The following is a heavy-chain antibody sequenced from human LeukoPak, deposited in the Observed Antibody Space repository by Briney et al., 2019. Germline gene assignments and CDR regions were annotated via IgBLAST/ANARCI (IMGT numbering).Heavy chain of an antibody. J-gene: IGHJ4*02. CDR3: ARGEGSGIDY. CDR2: ISGSGYTT. V-gene: IGHV3-23*01. D-gene: IGHD3-10*01. Sequence: GGSLRLSCAASGSTFTSFAMNWARQAPGKGLEWVSVISGSGYTTHYADSVRGRFTISRDNSKNTLYLQMNSLRAEDTAVYYCARGEGSGIDYWGQGTLVTVSS. CDR1: GSTFTSFA.